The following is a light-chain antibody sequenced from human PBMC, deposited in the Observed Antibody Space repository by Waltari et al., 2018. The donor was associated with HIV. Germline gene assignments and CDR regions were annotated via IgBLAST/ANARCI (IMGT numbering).Light chain of an antibody. V-gene: IGLV1-44*01. J-gene: IGLJ3*02. CDR2: SNN. CDR3: AAWDDSLNAWV. CDR1: SPNIGSNY. Sequence: QSVLPQPPSASGTPGQGVTISCSGTSPNIGSNYVYWYQQLPGTAPKLLIYSNNQRPSGVPDRISGSKSGTSASLAISGLQSVDEADYYCAAWDDSLNAWVFGGGTKLTVL.